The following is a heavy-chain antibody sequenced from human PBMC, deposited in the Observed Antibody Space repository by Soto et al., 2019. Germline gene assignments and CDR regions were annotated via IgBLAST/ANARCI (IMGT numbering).Heavy chain of an antibody. CDR1: GFTFSSYA. D-gene: IGHD6-19*01. V-gene: IGHV3-23*01. J-gene: IGHJ1*01. CDR3: AKVIAVSGNPEYFQP. CDR2: ISGSGGST. Sequence: EVQLLESGGGLVQPGWSLRLSCAASGFTFSSYAMSWVRQAPGKGLEWVSAISGSGGSTYYADSVKGRFTISRDNSKNTLYMQMNSLRAEDTAGYYCAKVIAVSGNPEYFQPWGQGTLVTVSS.